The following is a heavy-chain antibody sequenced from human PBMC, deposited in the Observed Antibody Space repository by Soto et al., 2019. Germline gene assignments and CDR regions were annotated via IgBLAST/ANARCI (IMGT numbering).Heavy chain of an antibody. Sequence: ASVKVSCKASGGTFSSYTISWLRQAPGQGLEWMGRIIPILGIANYAQKFQGRGTITADKSTSTAYMELSGLRSEDTAVYYCARGSPDAHCSSTSCYFDYYYMDVWGKGTTVTVSS. CDR2: IIPILGIA. V-gene: IGHV1-69*02. J-gene: IGHJ6*03. D-gene: IGHD2-2*01. CDR3: ARGSPDAHCSSTSCYFDYYYMDV. CDR1: GGTFSSYT.